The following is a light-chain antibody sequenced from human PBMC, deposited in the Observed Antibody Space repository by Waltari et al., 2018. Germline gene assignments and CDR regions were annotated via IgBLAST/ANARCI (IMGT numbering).Light chain of an antibody. V-gene: IGLV1-51*02. CDR1: SSNIGNNY. Sequence: QSVLTQPPSVSAAPGQKVTISCSGSSSNIGNNYVSWYQQLPGTAPKLLIYENNKRPSGIPDRFSGSKSGTSATLGITGLQTGDEVDYYCGTWDNSLRVFGGGTKLTVL. CDR2: ENN. CDR3: GTWDNSLRV. J-gene: IGLJ3*02.